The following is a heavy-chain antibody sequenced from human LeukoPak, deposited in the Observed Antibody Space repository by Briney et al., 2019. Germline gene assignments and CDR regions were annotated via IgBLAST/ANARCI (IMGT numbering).Heavy chain of an antibody. Sequence: PGGSLRLSCAASGFSFSSYGMHWVRLAPGKGLEWVAVISYDGSNKYYADSVKGRFSISRDNSKNTVSLQMNSLRAEDTAVYYCAKGEMATGYFDYWGQGTLVTVSS. CDR3: AKGEMATGYFDY. CDR1: GFSFSSYG. J-gene: IGHJ4*02. D-gene: IGHD5-24*01. CDR2: ISYDGSNK. V-gene: IGHV3-30*18.